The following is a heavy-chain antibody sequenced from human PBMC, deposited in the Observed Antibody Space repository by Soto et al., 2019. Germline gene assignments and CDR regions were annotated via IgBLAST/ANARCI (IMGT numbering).Heavy chain of an antibody. V-gene: IGHV3-7*01. J-gene: IGHJ6*03. CDR3: ARGGWPPNTRYYYYMDV. CDR2: IKQDGSEK. CDR1: GFTFSSYW. Sequence: GGSLRLSCAASGFTFSSYWMSWVRQAPGKGLEWVANIKQDGSEKYYVDSVKGRFTISRDNAKNSLYLQMNSLRAEDTAVYYCARGGWPPNTRYYYYMDVWGKGTTVTVSS. D-gene: IGHD1-1*01.